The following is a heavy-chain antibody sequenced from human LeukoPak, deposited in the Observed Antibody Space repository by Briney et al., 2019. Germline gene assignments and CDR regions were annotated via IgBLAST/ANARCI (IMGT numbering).Heavy chain of an antibody. Sequence: AGGSLRLSCVVSGFTFTNYWMQWVRQVPGKGRVWVARMNSDGTSIIHADSGKGRFTISRDNAENTLYLQMNSLRPEDTALYYCARSQSGVFDVWGQGTMVIVSS. CDR2: MNSDGTSI. CDR3: ARSQSGVFDV. J-gene: IGHJ3*01. CDR1: GFTFTNYW. V-gene: IGHV3-74*01. D-gene: IGHD2-15*01.